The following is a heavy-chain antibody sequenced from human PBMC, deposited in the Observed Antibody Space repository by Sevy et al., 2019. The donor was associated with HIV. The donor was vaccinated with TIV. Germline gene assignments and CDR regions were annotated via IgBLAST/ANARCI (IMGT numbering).Heavy chain of an antibody. V-gene: IGHV3-20*04. J-gene: IGHJ3*02. CDR1: GFTFDDYA. CDR2: INWNGRNT. D-gene: IGHD3-22*01. CDR3: ARNSYYYDITSLGAFDI. Sequence: GGSLRLSCAASGFTFDDYAISWVRHAPGKGLEWVSGINWNGRNTGYAESVKGRFTISRESAKKSLYLEMNSLRAVATAFYYWARNSYYYDITSLGAFDIWGQGTMVTVSS.